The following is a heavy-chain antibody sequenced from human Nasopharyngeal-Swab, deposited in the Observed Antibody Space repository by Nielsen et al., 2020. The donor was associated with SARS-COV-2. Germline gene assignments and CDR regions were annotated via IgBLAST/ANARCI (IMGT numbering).Heavy chain of an antibody. J-gene: IGHJ5*02. CDR1: GYSFTNYW. CDR3: ARSQQAAGIGFDP. V-gene: IGHV5-51*01. CDR2: IYLGDSDT. D-gene: IGHD6-13*01. Sequence: GESLKISYKGSGYSFTNYWIGWVRQMPGKGLEWMGIIYLGDSDTRYSPSFQGQVTISADKSISTAYLQWSSLKASDTAMYYCARSQQAAGIGFDPWGQGTLVTVSS.